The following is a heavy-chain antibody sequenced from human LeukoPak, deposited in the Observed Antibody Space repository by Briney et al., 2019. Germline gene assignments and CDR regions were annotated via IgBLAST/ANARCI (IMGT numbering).Heavy chain of an antibody. CDR1: GGSFSGYY. V-gene: IGHV4-34*01. J-gene: IGHJ6*03. D-gene: IGHD6-6*01. CDR3: ARVRYSSSYYYYYYYMDV. CDR2: INHSGST. Sequence: SETLSLTCAVYGGSFSGYYWSWIRQPPGKGLEWIGEINHSGSTNYNPSLKSRVTISVDTSKNQFSLKLSSVTAADTAVYYCARVRYSSSYYYYYYYMDVWGKGTTVTVS.